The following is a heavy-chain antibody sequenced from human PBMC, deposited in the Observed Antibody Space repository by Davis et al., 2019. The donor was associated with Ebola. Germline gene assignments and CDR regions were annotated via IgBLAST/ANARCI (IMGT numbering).Heavy chain of an antibody. CDR2: ISYDGSNK. CDR1: GFTFSSYG. D-gene: IGHD3-10*02. Sequence: PGGSLRLSCAASGFTFSSYGMHWVRQAPGKGLEWVAVISYDGSNKYYADSVKGRFTISRDNSKNTLYLQMNSLRAEDTAVYYCAKGGNYYVKAAFDIWGQGTMVTVSS. V-gene: IGHV3-30*18. CDR3: AKGGNYYVKAAFDI. J-gene: IGHJ3*02.